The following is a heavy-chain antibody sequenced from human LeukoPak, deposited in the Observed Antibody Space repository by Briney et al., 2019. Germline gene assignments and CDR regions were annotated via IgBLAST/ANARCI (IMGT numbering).Heavy chain of an antibody. CDR1: GGSISSGGYY. CDR2: IYHSGST. V-gene: IGHV4-30-2*01. J-gene: IGHJ4*02. Sequence: PSETLSLTCTVSGGSISSGGYYWSWIRQPPGKGLEWIGYIYHSGSTYYNPSLKSRVTISVDRSKNQFSLKLSSVTAADTAVYYCARGGSTDYWGQGTLVTVSS. D-gene: IGHD3-16*01. CDR3: ARGGSTDY.